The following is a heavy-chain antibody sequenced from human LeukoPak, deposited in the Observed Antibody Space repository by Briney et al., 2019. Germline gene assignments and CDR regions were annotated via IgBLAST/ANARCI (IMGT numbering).Heavy chain of an antibody. V-gene: IGHV1-2*02. CDR3: ARATDSSGWPTIDY. CDR1: GYTFTGYY. D-gene: IGHD6-19*01. Sequence: ASVKVSCKASGYTFTGYYMHWVRQAPGQGLEWMGWINPNSGGTNYAQKFQGRVTMTRDTSISTAYMELSRLRSDDTAAYYCARATDSSGWPTIDYWGQGTLVTVSS. CDR2: INPNSGGT. J-gene: IGHJ4*02.